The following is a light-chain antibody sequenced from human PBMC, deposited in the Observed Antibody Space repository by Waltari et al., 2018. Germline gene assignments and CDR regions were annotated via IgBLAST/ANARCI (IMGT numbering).Light chain of an antibody. V-gene: IGLV2-8*01. CDR1: SSDSGGYNY. J-gene: IGLJ2*01. CDR2: EVS. CDR3: SSYAGRNNLV. Sequence: QSALTQPPSASGSPGQSVTISCTGTSSDSGGYNYVYWYQQHPGKAPKLMIHEVSKRPSGVPDRFSGSKSGNTASLTVAGLQAEDEADYYCSSYAGRNNLVFGGGTKLTVL.